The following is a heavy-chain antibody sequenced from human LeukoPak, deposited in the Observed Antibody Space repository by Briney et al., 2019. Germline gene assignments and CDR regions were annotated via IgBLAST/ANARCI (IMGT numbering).Heavy chain of an antibody. CDR2: IYSGDTT. CDR3: ASILRSSSGYYFDY. D-gene: IGHD3-10*01. V-gene: IGHV3-66*01. Sequence: GGSLRLSCAASGFTVSTNYMSWVRQAPGKGLEWVSVIYSGDTTLYADSVMGKFTIFRDNSKNTLDLHMNSLSAEDTAVYYCASILRSSSGYYFDYWGQGTLVTVSS. J-gene: IGHJ4*02. CDR1: GFTVSTNY.